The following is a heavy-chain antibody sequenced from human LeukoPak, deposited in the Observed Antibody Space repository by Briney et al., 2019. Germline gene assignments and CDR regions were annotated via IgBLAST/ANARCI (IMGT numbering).Heavy chain of an antibody. CDR3: LTYRDGYPGH. Sequence: GESLKISCKGSGYSFTSYWIGWVRQMPGRGLEWMGVINPIDSDTRYSPSLQGQVTISADKSIGTAYMQWSRMKASDTAMYYCLTYRDGYPGHWGQGTLVTVSS. CDR2: INPIDSDT. D-gene: IGHD5-24*01. CDR1: GYSFTSYW. J-gene: IGHJ4*02. V-gene: IGHV5-51*01.